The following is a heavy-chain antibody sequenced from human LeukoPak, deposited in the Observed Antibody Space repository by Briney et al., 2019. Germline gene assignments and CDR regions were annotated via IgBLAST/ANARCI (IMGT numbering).Heavy chain of an antibody. CDR3: ASFSSGWYGEFDY. V-gene: IGHV1-69*02. CDR1: GYTFTGYY. D-gene: IGHD6-19*01. J-gene: IGHJ4*02. CDR2: IIPILGIA. Sequence: ASVKVSCKASGYTFTGYYMHWVRQAPGQGLEWMGRIIPILGIANYAQKFQGRVTITADKSTSTAYMELSSLRSEDTAVYYCASFSSGWYGEFDYWGQGTLVTVSS.